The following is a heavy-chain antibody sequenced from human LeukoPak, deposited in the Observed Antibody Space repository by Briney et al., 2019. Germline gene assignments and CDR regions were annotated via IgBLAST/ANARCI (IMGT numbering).Heavy chain of an antibody. V-gene: IGHV3-20*01. CDR1: GFTFDDYG. CDR2: INWNGGST. Sequence: PGGSLRLSCAASGFTFDDYGMSWARQAPGKGLEWVSGINWNGGSTGYADSVKGRFTISRDNAKNSLYLQMNSLRAEDTALYHCAREETTDYYGSGRGAFDIWGQGTMVTVSS. J-gene: IGHJ3*02. D-gene: IGHD3-10*01. CDR3: AREETTDYYGSGRGAFDI.